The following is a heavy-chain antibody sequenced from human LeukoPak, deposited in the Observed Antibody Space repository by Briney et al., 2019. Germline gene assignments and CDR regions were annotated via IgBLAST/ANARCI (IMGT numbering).Heavy chain of an antibody. Sequence: ASVKVSCKASGYTFTTYYMHWVRQAPGQGLEWMGIINPSAGSTIYAQKFQGRVAMTRDTSTNTLYMELSSLRSEDTAVYYCARGRHIVVPAAMVDYWGQGTLVTVSS. D-gene: IGHD2-2*01. J-gene: IGHJ4*02. CDR1: GYTFTTYY. CDR3: ARGRHIVVPAAMVDY. V-gene: IGHV1-46*01. CDR2: INPSAGST.